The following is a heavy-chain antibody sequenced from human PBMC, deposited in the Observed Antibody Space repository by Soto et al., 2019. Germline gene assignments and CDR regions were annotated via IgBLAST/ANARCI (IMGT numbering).Heavy chain of an antibody. Sequence: QVQLQQSGPGLVKPSQTLSLTCTVSGDSISSDYYHWTWIRQSPGKGLEWIGYIHHSESIIYNPSLKNRVTISVVTSKNQFSLHLCSVTAADSAVYFCAREDDGGDSFDAWGQGTKVTVSS. CDR1: GDSISSDYYH. J-gene: IGHJ6*02. D-gene: IGHD2-21*02. V-gene: IGHV4-30-4*08. CDR3: AREDDGGDSFDA. CDR2: IHHSESI.